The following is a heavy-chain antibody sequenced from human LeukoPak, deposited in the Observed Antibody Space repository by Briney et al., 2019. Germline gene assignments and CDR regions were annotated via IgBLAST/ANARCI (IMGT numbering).Heavy chain of an antibody. CDR3: ARGGFDTSGRTFDY. CDR1: GGSFSGYY. V-gene: IGHV4-34*01. J-gene: IGHJ4*02. Sequence: SETLSLTCAVYGGSFSGYYWSWIRQPPGKGLEWIGEINHSGSTNYNPSLKSRVTISVDTSKNQFSLKLSSVTAADTAVYYCARGGFDTSGRTFDYWGQGTLVTVSS. D-gene: IGHD3-22*01. CDR2: INHSGST.